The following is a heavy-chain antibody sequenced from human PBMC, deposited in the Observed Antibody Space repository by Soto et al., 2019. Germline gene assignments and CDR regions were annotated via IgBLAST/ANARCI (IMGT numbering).Heavy chain of an antibody. D-gene: IGHD1-1*01. CDR1: GFTFSSYY. J-gene: IGHJ4*02. CDR2: VKSDGSST. CDR3: ARDGTWNPDY. Sequence: EVQLVESGGGLVQPGGSLRLSCAASGFTFSSYYMHWVRQAPGKGLVWVARVKSDGSSTNYADSVKGRFTISRDNARDTLWLQMNSLGVDDTAVYYCARDGTWNPDYWGQGTLVTVSS. V-gene: IGHV3-74*01.